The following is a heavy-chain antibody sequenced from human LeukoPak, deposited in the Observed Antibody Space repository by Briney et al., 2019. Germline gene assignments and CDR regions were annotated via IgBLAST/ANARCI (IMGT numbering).Heavy chain of an antibody. CDR3: AREHTTVVTAEYFQH. Sequence: WASVKVSCKASGYTFTSYYMHWVRQAPGQGLEWMGIINPSGGSTSYAQKFQGRVTMTRDTSTSTVYMELSRLRSDDTAVYYCAREHTTVVTAEYFQHWGQGTLVTVSS. CDR1: GYTFTSYY. J-gene: IGHJ1*01. D-gene: IGHD4-23*01. CDR2: INPSGGST. V-gene: IGHV1-46*01.